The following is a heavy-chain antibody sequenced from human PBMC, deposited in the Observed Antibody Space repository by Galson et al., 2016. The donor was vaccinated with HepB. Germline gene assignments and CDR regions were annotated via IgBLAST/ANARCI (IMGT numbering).Heavy chain of an antibody. J-gene: IGHJ4*02. CDR3: ARVTHTAEFYFDS. V-gene: IGHV4-4*02. CDR2: ISHSGGT. D-gene: IGHD4-17*01. Sequence: SETLSLTCGVSGASISGYNWWTWVRQSPGKGLEWIGEISHSGGTKYNPSLKSRVTISVDKATNQFSLKLTSVTAADTAIYYCARVTHTAEFYFDSWGQGARVTVSS. CDR1: GASISGYNW.